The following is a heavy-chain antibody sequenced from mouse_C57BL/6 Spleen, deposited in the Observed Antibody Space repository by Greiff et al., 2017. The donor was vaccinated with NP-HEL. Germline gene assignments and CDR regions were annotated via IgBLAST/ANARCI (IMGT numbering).Heavy chain of an antibody. CDR1: GFTFSSYT. J-gene: IGHJ2*01. V-gene: IGHV5-9*01. CDR2: ISGGGGNT. D-gene: IGHD4-1*01. Sequence: DVQLVESGGGLVKPGGSLKLSCAASGFTFSSYTMSWVRQTPEKRLEWVATISGGGGNTYYPDSVKGRFTISRDNAKNTLYLQMSSLRSEDTALYYCARQGELTGTPFDYWGQGTTLTVSS. CDR3: ARQGELTGTPFDY.